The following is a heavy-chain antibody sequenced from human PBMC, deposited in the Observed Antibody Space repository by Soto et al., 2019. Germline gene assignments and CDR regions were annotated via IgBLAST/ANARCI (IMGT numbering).Heavy chain of an antibody. CDR1: GFPFGGSP. J-gene: IGHJ4*02. Sequence: EVQLVESGGGLVQPGGSLKLSWAPSGFPFGGSPLHWVRQASGKGLEGFGRIRSKANSYATAYAASVKGRFTISRDDSKNTAYLQMNSLKTEDTAVYYCTRHEEYCSGGSCYFYWGQGTLVTVSS. V-gene: IGHV3-73*01. CDR2: IRSKANSYAT. CDR3: TRHEEYCSGGSCYFY. D-gene: IGHD2-15*01.